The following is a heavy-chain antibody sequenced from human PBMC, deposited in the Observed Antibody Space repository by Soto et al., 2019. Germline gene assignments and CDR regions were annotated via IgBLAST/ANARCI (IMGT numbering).Heavy chain of an antibody. Sequence: QVQLVESGGCVVQPGRSLRLSCAASGFTFSSYGMHWVRQAPGKGLEWVAVISYDGSNKYYADSVKGRFTISRDNSKNTLYLQMNSLRAEDTAVYYCAKGSSGWLVDYWGQGTLVTVSS. D-gene: IGHD6-19*01. J-gene: IGHJ4*02. CDR3: AKGSSGWLVDY. CDR2: ISYDGSNK. CDR1: GFTFSSYG. V-gene: IGHV3-30*18.